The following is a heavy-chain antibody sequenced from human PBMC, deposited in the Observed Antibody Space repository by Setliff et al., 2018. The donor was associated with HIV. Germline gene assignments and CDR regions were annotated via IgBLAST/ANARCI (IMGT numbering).Heavy chain of an antibody. V-gene: IGHV4-39*01. Sequence: PSETLSLTCTVSDDSVSTIGYHWGWIRQPPGWGLEWIGSIYYSGTTFYNPSLKSRVFISIDASKNQFSLRLSSLTAADTALYYCARHGGRDQINRFDPWGQGTLVTVSS. CDR3: ARHGGRDQINRFDP. CDR1: DDSVSTIGYH. D-gene: IGHD2-21*02. CDR2: IYYSGTT. J-gene: IGHJ5*02.